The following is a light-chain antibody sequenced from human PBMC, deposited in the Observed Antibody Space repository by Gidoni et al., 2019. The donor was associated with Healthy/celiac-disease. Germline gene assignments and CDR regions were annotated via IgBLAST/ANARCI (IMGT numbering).Light chain of an antibody. CDR3: QQYGSSPPKYT. CDR2: GAA. V-gene: IGKV3-20*01. CDR1: QSVSSSY. J-gene: IGKJ2*01. Sequence: ESVLPQSTRTLSLSPGESATLSCRASQSVSSSYLAWYQQKPGKAPTLLIYGAASRATGSPDRFSGSGSGTEFSLTISRLEAEEFAVYYCQQYGSSPPKYTFGQGTQLEIK.